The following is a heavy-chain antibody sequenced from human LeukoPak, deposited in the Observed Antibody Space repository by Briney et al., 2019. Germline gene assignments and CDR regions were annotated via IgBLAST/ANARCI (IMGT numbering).Heavy chain of an antibody. D-gene: IGHD4-23*01. Sequence: GGSLRLSCAASGFSFSDYWMSWVRQAPGKGLEWVANIKQDGSEKYYVDSVKGRFTISRDNAKNSLYLQMNSLRAEDTAFYYCAKNIGGFDYWGQGTLVTVSS. J-gene: IGHJ4*02. CDR3: AKNIGGFDY. CDR1: GFSFSDYW. CDR2: IKQDGSEK. V-gene: IGHV3-7*01.